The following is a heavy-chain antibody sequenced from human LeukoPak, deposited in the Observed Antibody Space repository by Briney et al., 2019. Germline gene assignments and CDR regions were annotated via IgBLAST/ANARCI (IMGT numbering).Heavy chain of an antibody. CDR3: VKGGYDILTGYTSFDY. V-gene: IGHV3-64D*06. J-gene: IGHJ4*02. Sequence: GGSLRLSCSASGFTFSSYAMHWVRQAPGKGLEYVSAISSNGGSTYYADSVKGRFTISRDNSKNTLYLQMSSLRAEDTAVYYCVKGGYDILTGYTSFDYWSQGTLVTVSS. CDR2: ISSNGGST. D-gene: IGHD3-9*01. CDR1: GFTFSSYA.